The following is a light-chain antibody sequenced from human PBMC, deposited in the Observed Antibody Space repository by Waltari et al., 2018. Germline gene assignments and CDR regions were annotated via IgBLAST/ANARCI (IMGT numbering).Light chain of an antibody. CDR1: NLRSKR. CDR2: DDS. V-gene: IGLV3-21*02. J-gene: IGLJ1*01. Sequence: SDVLNPAPSVSVAPGQTASVTWGGQNLRSKREHWYQQKPGQAPVLVVHDDSDRPSKIPERFSGSNSGDTATLTISSVEAGDEADYYCQVWDSSTHHYVFGSGTKVTVL. CDR3: QVWDSSTHHYV.